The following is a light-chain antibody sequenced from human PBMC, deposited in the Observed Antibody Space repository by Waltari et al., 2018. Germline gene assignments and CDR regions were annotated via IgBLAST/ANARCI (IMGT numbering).Light chain of an antibody. V-gene: IGKV1D-16*01. CDR1: QSISSW. CDR2: KAS. J-gene: IGKJ1*01. Sequence: DIQMTQSPSSLSASVGDTVTITCRASQSISSWLAWYQQKTRKDPNFLIYKASTLQSGVPSRFSGSGSGTDFTLTINSLQPEDFATYYCLQYSSSPWTFGQGTKVEIK. CDR3: LQYSSSPWT.